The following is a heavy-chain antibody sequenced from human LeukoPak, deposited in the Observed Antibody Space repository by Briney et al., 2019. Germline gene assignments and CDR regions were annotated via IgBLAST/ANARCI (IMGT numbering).Heavy chain of an antibody. V-gene: IGHV4-59*08. CDR1: AVSISGFY. D-gene: IGHD6-13*01. Sequence: SETLSLTSIVSAVSISGFYWSCFRQPPGKTLEWIGYIYYSGSTNYNPYLKSRVTISVDTSRNQFSLKLRSVTAADTAMYYCARRGQQLDVDPYYMDVWGKGTTVTVSS. J-gene: IGHJ6*03. CDR2: IYYSGST. CDR3: ARRGQQLDVDPYYMDV.